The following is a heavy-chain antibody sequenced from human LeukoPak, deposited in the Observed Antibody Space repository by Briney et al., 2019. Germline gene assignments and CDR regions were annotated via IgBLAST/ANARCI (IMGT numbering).Heavy chain of an antibody. CDR2: IYYSGST. V-gene: IGHV4-59*01. CDR3: AGGSQLWLPFDY. CDR1: GGSISSYY. D-gene: IGHD5-18*01. J-gene: IGHJ4*02. Sequence: SETLSLTCTVSGGSISSYYWSWIRQPPGKGLEWIGYIYYSGSTNYNPSLKSRVTISVDTSKNQFSLKLSSVTAADTAVYYCAGGSQLWLPFDYWGQGTLVTVSS.